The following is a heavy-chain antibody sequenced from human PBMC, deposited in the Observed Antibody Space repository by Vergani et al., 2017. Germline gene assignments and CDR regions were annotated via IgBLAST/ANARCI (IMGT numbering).Heavy chain of an antibody. CDR3: ARHTTYTDS. Sequence: EVELVQSGPEMRKPGESLKISCKGSEYSFGNYWIGWVRQMPGKGLEWMGIIYPADSDTRYSPSSQGQVTISADKSISTAFLQWDSLKAADTALYYCARHTTYTDSWGQGTLVIVSS. CDR2: IYPADSDT. J-gene: IGHJ4*02. D-gene: IGHD1-1*01. CDR1: EYSFGNYW. V-gene: IGHV5-51*01.